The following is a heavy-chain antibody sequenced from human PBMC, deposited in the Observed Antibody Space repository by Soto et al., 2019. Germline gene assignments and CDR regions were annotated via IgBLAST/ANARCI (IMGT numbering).Heavy chain of an antibody. J-gene: IGHJ4*02. Sequence: PGESLQISCKGSAYSFANFWIRWMRQMPGRGLAWMGIIFPDDSETRYSPSFQGQVSISADKSSSTAYLHWSSLTASDSAINYCSRLGASRASNFDYWGQGTLVTVSS. CDR3: SRLGASRASNFDY. V-gene: IGHV5-51*01. D-gene: IGHD6-6*01. CDR1: AYSFANFW. CDR2: IFPDDSET.